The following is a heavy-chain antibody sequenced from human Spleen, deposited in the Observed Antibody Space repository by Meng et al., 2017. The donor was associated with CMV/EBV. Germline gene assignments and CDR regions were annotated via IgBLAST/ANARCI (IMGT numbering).Heavy chain of an antibody. CDR2: INWDGGRT. CDR3: ARDPYGEPYYYFDY. Sequence: GESLKISCAASGFTFSRYGMSWVRQAPGKGLEWVSVINWDGGRTDYADSVRGRFTISRDNAKNSVYLHLNSPRAEDTAFYYCARDPYGEPYYYFDYWGQGALVTVSS. V-gene: IGHV3-20*04. D-gene: IGHD4-17*01. CDR1: GFTFSRYG. J-gene: IGHJ4*02.